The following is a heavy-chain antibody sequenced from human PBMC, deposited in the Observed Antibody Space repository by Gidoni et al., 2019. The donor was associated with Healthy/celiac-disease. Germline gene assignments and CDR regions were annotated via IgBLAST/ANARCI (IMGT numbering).Heavy chain of an antibody. CDR2: INHSGST. J-gene: IGHJ4*02. Sequence: QVQLQQWGAGLLKPSETLSLTCAVYGGSFSGYYWSWIRQPPGKGLEWIGEINHSGSTNYNPSLKSRVTISVDTSKNQFSLKLSSVTAADTAVYYCARVEMDTAMDRIFDYWGQGTLVTVSS. D-gene: IGHD5-18*01. V-gene: IGHV4-34*01. CDR1: GGSFSGYY. CDR3: ARVEMDTAMDRIFDY.